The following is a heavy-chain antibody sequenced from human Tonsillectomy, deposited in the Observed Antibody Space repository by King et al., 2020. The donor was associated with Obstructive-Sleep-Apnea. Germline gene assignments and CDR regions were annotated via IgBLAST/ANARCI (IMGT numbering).Heavy chain of an antibody. J-gene: IGHJ4*02. CDR3: ARGGPGGVARRTGDWTNFDY. CDR2: ISSSSSYI. CDR1: GFTFSSYS. V-gene: IGHV3-21*01. Sequence: VQLVESGGGLVKPGGSLRLSCAASGFTFSSYSMNWVRQAPGKGLEWVSSISSSSSYIYYADSVKGRFTISRDNAKNSLYLQMNSLRAEDTAGYYCARGGPGGVARRTGDWTNFDYWGQGTLVTVSS. D-gene: IGHD2-8*02.